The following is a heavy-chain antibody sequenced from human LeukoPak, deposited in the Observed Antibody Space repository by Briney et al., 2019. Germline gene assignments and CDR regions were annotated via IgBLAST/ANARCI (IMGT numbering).Heavy chain of an antibody. CDR2: VYTTGTT. CDR3: ATVSGAGGFLHK. J-gene: IGHJ4*02. V-gene: IGHV4-4*07. CDR1: GDFISGSY. Sequence: PSETLSLTCTVSGDFISGSYWSWVRQPAGKGLEWIGRVYTTGTTNFNPSLKSRLTMSVDASKKQLYLRLNSVTAADTAVHFCATVSGAGGFLHKWGQGILVTVSS. D-gene: IGHD7-27*01.